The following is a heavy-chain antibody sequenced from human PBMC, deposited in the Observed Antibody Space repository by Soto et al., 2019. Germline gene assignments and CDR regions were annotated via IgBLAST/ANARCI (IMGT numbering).Heavy chain of an antibody. Sequence: ASVKVSCKASGYTFTGYYMHWVRQAPGQGLEWMGWINPNSGGTNYAQKFQGRVTMTRDTSISTAYMELSRLRSDDTAVYYCARTESYHDSSGCHDYWGQGTMVTVSS. CDR3: ARTESYHDSSGCHDY. J-gene: IGHJ4*02. CDR1: GYTFTGYY. D-gene: IGHD3-22*01. V-gene: IGHV1-2*02. CDR2: INPNSGGT.